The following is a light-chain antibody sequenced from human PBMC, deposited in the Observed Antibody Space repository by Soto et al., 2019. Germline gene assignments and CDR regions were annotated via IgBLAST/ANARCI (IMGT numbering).Light chain of an antibody. CDR2: EVT. Sequence: QSALTQPPSASGSPGQSVTISCTGTSSDVANYKYVSWYQQHPGKAPKLIIYEVTERPSGVPDRFSGSKSGNTASLTVSGLQAEDEALYYCSSNVGSNNFVFGTGTKVTVL. CDR3: SSNVGSNNFV. V-gene: IGLV2-8*01. CDR1: SSDVANYKY. J-gene: IGLJ1*01.